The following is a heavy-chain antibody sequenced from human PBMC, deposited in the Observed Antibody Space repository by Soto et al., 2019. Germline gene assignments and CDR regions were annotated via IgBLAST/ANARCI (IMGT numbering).Heavy chain of an antibody. Sequence: SETLSLTCTVSGGSISRYYWSWIRQPPGKGREWIGYIYYSGSTNYNPSLKSRVTISVDTSKNQFSLKLSSVTAADTAVYYCARHAVYYDFWSGYGGMAVRGQGTTVTVSS. CDR3: ARHAVYYDFWSGYGGMAV. CDR1: GGSISRYY. D-gene: IGHD3-3*01. CDR2: IYYSGST. V-gene: IGHV4-59*01. J-gene: IGHJ6*02.